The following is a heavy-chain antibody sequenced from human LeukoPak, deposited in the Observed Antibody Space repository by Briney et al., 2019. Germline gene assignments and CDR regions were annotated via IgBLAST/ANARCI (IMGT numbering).Heavy chain of an antibody. V-gene: IGHV1-58*02. D-gene: IGHD2-15*01. J-gene: IGHJ6*02. Sequence: GASVKVSCKASGFTFPSSAMQWVRQARGQRLEWIGWIVVGSGNTNYAQKFQERVTITRDMSTSTAYMELSSLRSEDTAVYYCAADGVVVAATSSPHYYYYGMDVWGQGTTVTVSS. CDR2: IVVGSGNT. CDR1: GFTFPSSA. CDR3: AADGVVVAATSSPHYYYYGMDV.